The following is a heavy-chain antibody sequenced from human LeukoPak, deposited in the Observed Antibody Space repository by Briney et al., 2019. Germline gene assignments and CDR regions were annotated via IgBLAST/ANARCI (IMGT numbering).Heavy chain of an antibody. CDR2: IYYSGST. Sequence: KPSETLSLTCTVSGGSISSSSYYWGWIRQPPGKGLEWIGSIYYSGSTYYNPSLKSRVTISVDTSKNQFSLKLSSVTAADTAVYYCARDGLDDAFDIWGQGTMVTVSS. CDR3: ARDGLDDAFDI. J-gene: IGHJ3*02. CDR1: GGSISSSSYY. D-gene: IGHD3/OR15-3a*01. V-gene: IGHV4-39*07.